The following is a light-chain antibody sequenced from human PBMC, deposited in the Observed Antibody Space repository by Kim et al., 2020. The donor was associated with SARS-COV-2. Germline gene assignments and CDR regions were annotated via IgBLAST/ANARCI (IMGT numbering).Light chain of an antibody. CDR3: QQYGTSWT. J-gene: IGKJ1*01. CDR1: QSVYSNY. Sequence: PGDRATLSCMASQSVYSNYLASYQQKPGQAPRLLIYAASSRATGIPDRFSGSGSGTDFTLTIRRLQPEDFAVYYCQQYGTSWTFGQGTKVDIK. V-gene: IGKV3-20*01. CDR2: AAS.